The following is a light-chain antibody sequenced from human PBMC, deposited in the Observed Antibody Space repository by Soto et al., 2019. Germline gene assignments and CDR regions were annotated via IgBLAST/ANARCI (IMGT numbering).Light chain of an antibody. V-gene: IGKV3-20*01. Sequence: EVVLTQSPGTLSLSPGERATLSCRASQNVISTYLAWYQQKPGQAPRLLLYGASSRATGIPDRFRGSGSGTDFTLTIPRLEPEDFAVYYCQQSGAFGPGTRVDLK. J-gene: IGKJ3*01. CDR2: GAS. CDR3: QQSGA. CDR1: QNVISTY.